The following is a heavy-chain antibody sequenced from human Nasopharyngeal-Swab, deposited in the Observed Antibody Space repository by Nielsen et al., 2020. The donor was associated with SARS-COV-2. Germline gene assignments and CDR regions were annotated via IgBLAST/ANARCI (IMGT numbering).Heavy chain of an antibody. J-gene: IGHJ4*02. CDR1: GFTIGRYW. D-gene: IGHD5-24*01. CDR2: LHSDGSGT. Sequence: GGSLRLSCAASGFTIGRYWMLWVRHAPGKGLVWVSRLHSDGSGTTYADFVRGRFTISRDDAKNTLYLQMNSLRAEDTAVYYCARGGDGYSMDYWGQGTLVTVSS. V-gene: IGHV3-74*01. CDR3: ARGGDGYSMDY.